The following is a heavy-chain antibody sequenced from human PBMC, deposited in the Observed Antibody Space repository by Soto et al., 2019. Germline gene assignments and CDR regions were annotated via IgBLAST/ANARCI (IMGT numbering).Heavy chain of an antibody. CDR1: GYSFTSYW. D-gene: IGHD3-22*01. J-gene: IGHJ5*02. CDR3: ERRALEESGHYYTYTRFDA. CDR2: IYPGDSDT. Sequence: GDSLKISCKGSGYSFTSYWIGRVRQMPGKGLEWMWIIYPGDSDTRYSPSFQGQVTISADNSISTAYLRWDNLKTSETANYFCERRALEESGHYYTYTRFDAWGQGNQVSVSS. V-gene: IGHV5-51*01.